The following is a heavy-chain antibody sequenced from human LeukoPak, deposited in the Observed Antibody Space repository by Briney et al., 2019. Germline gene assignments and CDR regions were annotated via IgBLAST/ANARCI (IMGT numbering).Heavy chain of an antibody. D-gene: IGHD7-27*01. CDR1: GFTFSSYG. V-gene: IGHV3-33*01. Sequence: GGSLRLSCAASGFTFSSYGMHWVRQAPGKGLEWVAVIWYDGSNKYYADSVKGRFTISRDNSKNTLYLQMNSLRAEDTAVYYCARAPRSWGFDYWGQGTLVTVSS. J-gene: IGHJ4*02. CDR2: IWYDGSNK. CDR3: ARAPRSWGFDY.